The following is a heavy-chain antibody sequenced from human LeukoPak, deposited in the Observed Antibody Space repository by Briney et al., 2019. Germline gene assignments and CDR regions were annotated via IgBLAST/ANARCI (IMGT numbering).Heavy chain of an antibody. CDR3: AKDESTGGFAPGYFYGMGV. CDR2: ISWSGTTT. V-gene: IGHV3-9*01. D-gene: IGHD3-16*01. Sequence: GGSLRLSCVVSGFSFDDYGMNWVRQAPGKGLEGVSGISWSGTTTGYADSVKGRFTISRDSAKNSLYLQMDSLRVEDTALYYCAKDESTGGFAPGYFYGMGVWGQGTTVTVSS. CDR1: GFSFDDYG. J-gene: IGHJ6*02.